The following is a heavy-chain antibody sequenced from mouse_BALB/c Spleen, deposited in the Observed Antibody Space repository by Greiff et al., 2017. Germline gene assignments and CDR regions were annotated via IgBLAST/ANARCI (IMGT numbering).Heavy chain of an antibody. Sequence: LQQPGSELVRPGASVKLSCKASGYTFTSYWMHWVTQRPGQGLEWIGDIYPGSGSTNYDEKFKSKSTLTVDTSSSTAYMQLSSLTSEDSAVYYCTRQEWLRPYYFDYWGQGTTLTVSS. D-gene: IGHD2-2*01. J-gene: IGHJ2*01. CDR1: GYTFTSYW. CDR2: IYPGSGST. CDR3: TRQEWLRPYYFDY. V-gene: IGHV1S22*01.